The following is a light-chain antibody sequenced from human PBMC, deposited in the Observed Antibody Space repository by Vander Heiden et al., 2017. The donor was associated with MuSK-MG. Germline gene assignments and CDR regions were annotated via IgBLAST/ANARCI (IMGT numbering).Light chain of an antibody. CDR3: GTWDSRLSAVV. CDR1: SPNIGNNY. Sequence: QSVLTPPSSVSAAPGQKVTISCSGSSPNIGNNYVSWYQQLPGTAPKLLIYENNKRPSGIPDRFSGSKSGTSATLGITGLQTGDEAEYYCGTWDSRLSAVVFGGGTKLTVL. J-gene: IGLJ2*01. CDR2: ENN. V-gene: IGLV1-51*02.